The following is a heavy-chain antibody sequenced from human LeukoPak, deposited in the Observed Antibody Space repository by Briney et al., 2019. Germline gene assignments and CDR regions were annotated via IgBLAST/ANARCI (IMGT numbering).Heavy chain of an antibody. V-gene: IGHV7-4-1*02. D-gene: IGHD3-10*01. CDR3: ARDPDSGSGSYYKN. Sequence: ASVKVSCKASGYNFTSYAISWVRQAPGQGLEWMGWINTNTGNPSYAQGFTGRFVFSLDTSVSTASLQISSLKAEDTAVYYCARDPDSGSGSYYKNWGQGTLVTVSS. CDR1: GYNFTSYA. CDR2: INTNTGNP. J-gene: IGHJ4*02.